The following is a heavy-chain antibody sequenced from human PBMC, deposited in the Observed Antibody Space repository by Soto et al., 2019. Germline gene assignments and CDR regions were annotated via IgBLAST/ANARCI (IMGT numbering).Heavy chain of an antibody. CDR2: IIPIFGTA. CDR3: ARDGICSSTSCLYNWFDP. D-gene: IGHD2-2*01. V-gene: IGHV1-69*01. Sequence: QVQLVQSGAEVKKPGSSVKVSCKASGGTFSSYAIGWVRQAPGQGLEWMGGIIPIFGTANYAQKFQGRVTITADESTSTAYMELSSLRSEDTAVYYCARDGICSSTSCLYNWFDPWGQGTLVTVSS. J-gene: IGHJ5*02. CDR1: GGTFSSYA.